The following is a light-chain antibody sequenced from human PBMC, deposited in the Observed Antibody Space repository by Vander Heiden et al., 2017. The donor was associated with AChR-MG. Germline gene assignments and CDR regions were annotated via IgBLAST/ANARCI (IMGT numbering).Light chain of an antibody. Sequence: IQMTQSPSTRSASVGDRVTITCRARQSISSWLAWYQQKPGKAPKLLIYKASSLESGVPSRFSGSGSGTEFTLTISSLQPDDFATYYCQQYNSYSRMYTFGQGTKLEIK. V-gene: IGKV1-5*03. CDR2: KAS. J-gene: IGKJ2*01. CDR1: QSISSW. CDR3: QQYNSYSRMYT.